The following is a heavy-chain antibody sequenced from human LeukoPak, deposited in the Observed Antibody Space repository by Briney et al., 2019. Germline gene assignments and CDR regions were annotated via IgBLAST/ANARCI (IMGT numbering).Heavy chain of an antibody. CDR2: ISSSSSYI. CDR1: GFTFSSYG. V-gene: IGHV3-21*01. J-gene: IGHJ4*02. CDR3: ARDYYDSSGYYYDLDY. Sequence: PGRSLRLSCAASGFTFSSYGMHWVRQAPGKGLEWVSSISSSSSYIYYADSVKGRFIISRDNDKNSLYLQMNSLRAEDTAVYYCARDYYDSSGYYYDLDYGGQRTLVSVSS. D-gene: IGHD3-22*01.